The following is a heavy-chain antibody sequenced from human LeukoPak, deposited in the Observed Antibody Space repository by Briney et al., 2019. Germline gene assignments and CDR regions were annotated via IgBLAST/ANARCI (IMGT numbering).Heavy chain of an antibody. CDR1: GYTFTSYD. J-gene: IGHJ4*02. D-gene: IGHD1-26*01. V-gene: IGHV1-8*03. Sequence: ASVKVSCKASGYTFTSYDINWVRQATGQGLEWMGWMNPNRGNTGYAQKFQGRVTITRNTSISTAYMELSSLRSEDRAVYYCARVKYVGARGRRFDYWGQGTLVTVSS. CDR2: MNPNRGNT. CDR3: ARVKYVGARGRRFDY.